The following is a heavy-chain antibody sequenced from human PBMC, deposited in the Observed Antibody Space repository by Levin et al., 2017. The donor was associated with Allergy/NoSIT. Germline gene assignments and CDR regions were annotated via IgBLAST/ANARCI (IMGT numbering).Heavy chain of an antibody. CDR3: AKGRRITLIVKTHWYFEL. J-gene: IGHJ2*01. Sequence: LAGGSLRLSCAASGFNFEDYAMHWVRQVPGKGPEWVSGISYNSGSIDYADSVKGRFTISRDNAKKSLYLQMDSLRVEDTAFYYCAKGRRITLIVKTHWYFELWGRGTLVTVSS. V-gene: IGHV3-9*01. D-gene: IGHD3-22*01. CDR1: GFNFEDYA. CDR2: ISYNSGSI.